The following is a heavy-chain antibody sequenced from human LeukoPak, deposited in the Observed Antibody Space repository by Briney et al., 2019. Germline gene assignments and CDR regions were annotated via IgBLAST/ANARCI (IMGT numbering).Heavy chain of an antibody. V-gene: IGHV3-33*08. D-gene: IGHD1-1*01. CDR3: ARVPSGTLNLDPYFDY. CDR1: GFTVSSNY. CDR2: IWYDGSNK. J-gene: IGHJ4*02. Sequence: GGSLRLSCAASGFTVSSNYMSWVRQAPGKGLEWVAVIWYDGSNKYYADSVKGRFTISRDNSKNTMYLQMNSLRAEDTAVYYCARVPSGTLNLDPYFDYWGQGTLVTVSS.